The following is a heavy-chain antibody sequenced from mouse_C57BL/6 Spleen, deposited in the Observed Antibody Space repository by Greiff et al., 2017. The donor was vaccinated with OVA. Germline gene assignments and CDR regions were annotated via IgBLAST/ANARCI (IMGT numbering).Heavy chain of an antibody. D-gene: IGHD2-3*01. CDR3: AREESLDGYYDY. Sequence: QVQLKQPGAELVKPGASVKMSCKASGYTFTSYWITWVKQRPGQGLEWIGDIYPGSGSTNYNEKFKSKAPLTVDTSSSTAYMQLSSLISEDSAVDYCAREESLDGYYDYWGQGTTLTVSS. CDR1: GYTFTSYW. J-gene: IGHJ2*01. CDR2: IYPGSGST. V-gene: IGHV1-55*01.